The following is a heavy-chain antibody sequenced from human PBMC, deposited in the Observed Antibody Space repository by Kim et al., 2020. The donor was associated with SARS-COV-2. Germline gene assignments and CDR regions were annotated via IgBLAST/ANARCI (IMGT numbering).Heavy chain of an antibody. CDR2: ISYDGSNK. J-gene: IGHJ6*03. Sequence: GGSLRLSCAASGFTFSSYGMHWVRQAPGKGLEWVAVISYDGSNKYYADSVKGRFTISRDNSKNTLYLQMNSLRAEDTAVYYCAKSGDFWSGYYDYYYYYYMDVWGKGTTVTVSS. CDR1: GFTFSSYG. V-gene: IGHV3-30*18. CDR3: AKSGDFWSGYYDYYYYYYMDV. D-gene: IGHD3-3*01.